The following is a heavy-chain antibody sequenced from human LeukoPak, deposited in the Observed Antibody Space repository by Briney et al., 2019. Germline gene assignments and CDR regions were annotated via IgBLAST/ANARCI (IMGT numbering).Heavy chain of an antibody. V-gene: IGHV3-7*01. D-gene: IGHD1-1*01. CDR2: ISQDGSEK. CDR3: ARDERPVGY. J-gene: IGHJ4*02. Sequence: GGSLRLSCAASGFTFSSYWMSWVRQAPGKGLEWLANISQDGSEKYYVDSVKGRFTTSRDNAKNSVYLQMNSLRVEDTAVYYCARDERPVGYWGQGTLVTVSS. CDR1: GFTFSSYW.